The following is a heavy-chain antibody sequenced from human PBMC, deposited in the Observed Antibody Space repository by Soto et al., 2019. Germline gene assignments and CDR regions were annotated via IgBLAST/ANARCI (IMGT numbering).Heavy chain of an antibody. V-gene: IGHV4-59*01. CDR3: ARGVYSSSWYYFDY. D-gene: IGHD6-13*01. Sequence: SETLSLTCSVSGDSISSGYLTWIRQPPGTGLEWIGYIDYSGSTNYNPSLKSRVPISGDTSKNQFSLKLSAVTAEDKAVYYCARGVYSSSWYYFDYWGQGTLVTVSS. CDR1: GDSISSGY. J-gene: IGHJ4*02. CDR2: IDYSGST.